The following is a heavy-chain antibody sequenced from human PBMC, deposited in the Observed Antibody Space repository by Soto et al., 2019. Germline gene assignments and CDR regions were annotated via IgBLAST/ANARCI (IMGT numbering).Heavy chain of an antibody. J-gene: IGHJ4*02. CDR1: GFTFSTFA. CDR2: VGDDGFRT. Sequence: GGSLRLSCVASGFTFSTFAMTWVRQTPGKGLEWVATVGDDGFRTNVADSVKGRFIISRDNSKDTLSLEMSSLRVEDTGIYYCATKFRSYFDNWGQGVRVTVSS. CDR3: ATKFRSYFDN. V-gene: IGHV3-23*01.